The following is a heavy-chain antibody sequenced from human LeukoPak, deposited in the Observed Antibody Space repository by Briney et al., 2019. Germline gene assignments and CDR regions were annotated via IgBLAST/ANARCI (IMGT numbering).Heavy chain of an antibody. CDR1: GFTFSSYS. J-gene: IGHJ4*02. Sequence: GGSLRLSCAASGFTFSSYSMNWVRQAPGKGLEWVSSISSSSSYIYYADSVNGRFTISRDNAKNSLYLQMNSLRAEDTAVYYCARVDDFWSGYWDWGQGTLVTVSS. CDR3: ARVDDFWSGYWD. CDR2: ISSSSSYI. D-gene: IGHD3-3*01. V-gene: IGHV3-21*01.